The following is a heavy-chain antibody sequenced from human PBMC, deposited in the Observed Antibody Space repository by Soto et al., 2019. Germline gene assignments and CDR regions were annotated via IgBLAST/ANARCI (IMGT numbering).Heavy chain of an antibody. V-gene: IGHV3-53*01. D-gene: IGHD2-2*01. CDR2: IYSGGYT. CDR3: ATQPGGGGY. Sequence: EVQLVESGGGLIQPGGSLRLSCAVSGFTVSNNYMSWVRQAPGKGLEGVSVIYSGGYTAYGDSVKGRFTISRDNSKNTLFFKKKALRPHDPAVFYGATQPGGGGYWGQGTLVTVSS. J-gene: IGHJ4*02. CDR1: GFTVSNNY.